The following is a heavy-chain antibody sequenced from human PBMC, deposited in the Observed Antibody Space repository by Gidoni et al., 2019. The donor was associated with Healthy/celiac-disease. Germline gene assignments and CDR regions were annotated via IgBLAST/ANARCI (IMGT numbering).Heavy chain of an antibody. CDR1: GGSISSSSYY. CDR3: ARHLSYSSSWYRIDDAFDI. CDR2: IYYSGST. Sequence: QLQLQESGPGLVKPSETLSLTCTVSGGSISSSSYYWGWIRQPPGKGLEWIGSIYYSGSTYYNPSLKSRVTISVDTSKNQFSLKLSSVTAADTAVYYCARHLSYSSSWYRIDDAFDIWGEGTMVTVSS. D-gene: IGHD6-13*01. J-gene: IGHJ3*02. V-gene: IGHV4-39*01.